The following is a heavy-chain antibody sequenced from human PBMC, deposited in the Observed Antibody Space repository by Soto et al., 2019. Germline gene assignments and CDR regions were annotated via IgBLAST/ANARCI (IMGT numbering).Heavy chain of an antibody. Sequence: GESLKISCKGSGYTFTTYWIGWVRQMPGKGLEWMGIIYPGDSDTTYSPSFQGQDTISADKSISTAYLQWNSLKASDSAMYYCGRLDSSYYFDYWGQGTLVTVSS. CDR2: IYPGDSDT. D-gene: IGHD3-22*01. V-gene: IGHV5-51*01. CDR1: GYTFTTYW. CDR3: GRLDSSYYFDY. J-gene: IGHJ4*02.